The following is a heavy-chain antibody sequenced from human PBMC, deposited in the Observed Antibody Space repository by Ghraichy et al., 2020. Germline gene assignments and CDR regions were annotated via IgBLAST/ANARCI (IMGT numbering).Heavy chain of an antibody. J-gene: IGHJ3*02. Sequence: SETLSLTCTVSGGSISSYYWSWIRQPPGEGLEWIGYIYYSGSTNYNPSLKSRVTISVDTSKNQFSLKLSSVTAADTAVYYCAREIGLWFGELFGRHDAFDIWGQGTMVTVSS. V-gene: IGHV4-59*01. CDR2: IYYSGST. CDR3: AREIGLWFGELFGRHDAFDI. D-gene: IGHD3-10*01. CDR1: GGSISSYY.